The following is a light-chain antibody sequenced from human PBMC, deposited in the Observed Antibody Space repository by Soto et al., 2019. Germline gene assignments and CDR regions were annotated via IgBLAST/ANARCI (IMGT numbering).Light chain of an antibody. Sequence: QSALTQPASVSGSPGQSITISCTGTSGDVGGYNSVSWYQQHPGKAPKLIIYDVSNRPSGVSNRFSGSKSGNTASLTISGRQAEDEADFYCSSYTSSSTSYVFGTGTKVTVL. V-gene: IGLV2-14*03. CDR1: SGDVGGYNS. CDR3: SSYTSSSTSYV. CDR2: DVS. J-gene: IGLJ1*01.